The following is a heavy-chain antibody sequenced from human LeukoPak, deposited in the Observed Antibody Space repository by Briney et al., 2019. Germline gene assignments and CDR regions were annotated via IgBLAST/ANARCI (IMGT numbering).Heavy chain of an antibody. V-gene: IGHV4-34*01. CDR3: ARESAKYSNYRCFDP. CDR1: GGSFSGYY. CDR2: INHSGST. D-gene: IGHD4-11*01. J-gene: IGHJ5*02. Sequence: SETLSLTCAVYGGSFSGYYWSWIRQPPGKGLEWIGEINHSGSTNYNPSLKSRVTISVDTSKNQFSLKLSSVTASDTAVYYCARESAKYSNYRCFDPWGQGTLVTVSS.